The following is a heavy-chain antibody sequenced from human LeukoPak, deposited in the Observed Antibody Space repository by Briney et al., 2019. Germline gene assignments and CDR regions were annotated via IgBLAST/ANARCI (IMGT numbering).Heavy chain of an antibody. CDR3: AKARSGTSWAFDI. CDR2: MRFDGRNE. D-gene: IGHD1-7*01. V-gene: IGHV3-30*02. Sequence: GGSLRLSCAASRFTFSSYGMHWVRQAPGKGLEWVAFMRFDGRNEYYADSVKGRFTISRDNSKNTLYLQMNSLRPEDTAAYFCAKARSGTSWAFDIWGQGTMVTVS. CDR1: RFTFSSYG. J-gene: IGHJ3*02.